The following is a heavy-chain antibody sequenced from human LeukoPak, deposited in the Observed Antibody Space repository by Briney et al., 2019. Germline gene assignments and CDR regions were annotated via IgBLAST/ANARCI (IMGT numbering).Heavy chain of an antibody. J-gene: IGHJ3*02. CDR2: IWYDGSNK. Sequence: GRSLRLSCAASGFTFSSYGMHWVRLAPGKGLEWVAVIWYDGSNKYYADSVKGRFTISRDNSKNTLYLQMNSLRAEDTAVYYCAREIGMVGAFDIWGQGTMVTVSS. D-gene: IGHD2-15*01. CDR3: AREIGMVGAFDI. V-gene: IGHV3-33*01. CDR1: GFTFSSYG.